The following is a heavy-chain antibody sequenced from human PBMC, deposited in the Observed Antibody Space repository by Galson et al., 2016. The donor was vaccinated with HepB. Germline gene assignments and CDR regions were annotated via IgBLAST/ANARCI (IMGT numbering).Heavy chain of an antibody. Sequence: SVKVSCKASGYTFTSYGISWVRQAPGQGLEWMGWISAYNGNTNYALKLQGRVTMTTDTSPSTAYMELRSLRSDDTAVYDCARDVTRGRTYYYNGMDVWGKGTTVTVSS. CDR1: GYTFTSYG. V-gene: IGHV1-18*01. J-gene: IGHJ6*04. CDR2: ISAYNGNT. CDR3: ARDVTRGRTYYYNGMDV. D-gene: IGHD2-21*02.